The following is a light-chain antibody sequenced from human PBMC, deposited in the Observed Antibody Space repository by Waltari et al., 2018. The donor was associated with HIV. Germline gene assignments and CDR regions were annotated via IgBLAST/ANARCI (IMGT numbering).Light chain of an antibody. Sequence: QSALTQPASVSGSPGQSITISCTATSSDVASYNLVSWYQQHPGKAPKVMIYAVTKRPSGVSNRFSGSKSGNTASLTISWLQAEDEADYYCCSYAGTGTYVFGTGTKVTVL. CDR1: SSDVASYNL. J-gene: IGLJ1*01. V-gene: IGLV2-23*02. CDR3: CSYAGTGTYV. CDR2: AVT.